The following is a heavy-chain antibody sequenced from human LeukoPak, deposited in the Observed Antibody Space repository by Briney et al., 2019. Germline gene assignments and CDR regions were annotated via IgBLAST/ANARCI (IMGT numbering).Heavy chain of an antibody. CDR2: GYYTGST. Sequence: PSETLSLTCTVSGGSISSSSYYWGWIRQPPGKGLEWIGSGYYTGSTYYNPSLKSRVTISVDTSKNQFSLKLTSVTAADTAVYYCAREDDSSGFWGQGTLVTVSS. J-gene: IGHJ4*02. V-gene: IGHV4-39*07. CDR1: GGSISSSSYY. CDR3: AREDDSSGF. D-gene: IGHD3-22*01.